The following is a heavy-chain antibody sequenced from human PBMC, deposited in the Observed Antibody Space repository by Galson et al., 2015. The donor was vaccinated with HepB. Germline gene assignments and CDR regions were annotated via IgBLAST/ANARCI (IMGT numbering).Heavy chain of an antibody. V-gene: IGHV3-9*01. CDR3: AKDISGSTPGGYFDS. D-gene: IGHD1-26*01. Sequence: SLRLSCAASGFTFDDYAMHWVRQAPGKGLEWVSGISWNSGSIGYADSVRGRFTISRDNAKNSLYLQMNSLRAEDTALYYCAKDISGSTPGGYFDSWGQGTLVTVSS. CDR2: ISWNSGSI. J-gene: IGHJ4*02. CDR1: GFTFDDYA.